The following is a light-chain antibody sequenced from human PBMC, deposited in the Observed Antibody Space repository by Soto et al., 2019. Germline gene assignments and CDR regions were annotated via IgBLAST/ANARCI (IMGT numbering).Light chain of an antibody. CDR3: QQSYSTPYT. V-gene: IGKV1-39*01. Sequence: DIQMTQSPSSLSASVGDRVTITCRASQSISSYLNWYQLKPGKAPNLLIYAASTLQSGVPSRFSGSGSGTDCTLTISSLQPEDFATSSCQQSYSTPYTFGQGTKLEIK. CDR2: AAS. CDR1: QSISSY. J-gene: IGKJ2*01.